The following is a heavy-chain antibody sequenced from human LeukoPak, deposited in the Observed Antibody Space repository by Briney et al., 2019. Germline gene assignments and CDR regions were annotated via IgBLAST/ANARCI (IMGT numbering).Heavy chain of an antibody. D-gene: IGHD2-2*01. CDR1: GFPFSSYG. CDR3: AKGPDIVVVPAALKVDWFDP. Sequence: PGGSLRLSCAASGFPFSSYGMHWVRQAPGRGGEGVAVISYDGSNKYYADSVKGRFTISRDNSKNTLYLQMNSLRAEDTAVYYCAKGPDIVVVPAALKVDWFDPWGQGTLVTVSS. V-gene: IGHV3-30*18. CDR2: ISYDGSNK. J-gene: IGHJ5*02.